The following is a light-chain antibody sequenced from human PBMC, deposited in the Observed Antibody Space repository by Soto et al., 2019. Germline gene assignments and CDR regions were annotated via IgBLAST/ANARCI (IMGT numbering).Light chain of an antibody. Sequence: QPVLTQPASVSGSPGQSITISCTGTGSDVGGYSLVSWYQQHPDKAPKLIIYEVFKRPSGVSNRFSGSKSDNTASLTISGLQAEDEADYFCCSFAGNTNSVFGGGTKLTVL. CDR2: EVF. J-gene: IGLJ3*02. V-gene: IGLV2-23*02. CDR1: GSDVGGYSL. CDR3: CSFAGNTNSV.